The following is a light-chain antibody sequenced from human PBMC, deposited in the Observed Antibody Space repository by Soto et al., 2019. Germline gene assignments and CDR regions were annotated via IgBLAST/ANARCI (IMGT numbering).Light chain of an antibody. CDR1: QSVSRY. CDR2: DAT. CDR3: QQYGSSPS. V-gene: IGKV3-11*01. J-gene: IGKJ1*01. Sequence: EIALTQSPATLSLSPGERATLSCRASQSVSRYLAWYQQRPGQAPRLLIFDATKRTADTPARFSGSGSGTDFTLTISSLEPEDSAVYYCQQYGSSPSFGQGTKVEIK.